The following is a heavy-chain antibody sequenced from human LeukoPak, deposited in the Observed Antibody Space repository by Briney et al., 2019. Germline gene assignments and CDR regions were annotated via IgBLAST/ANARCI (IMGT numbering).Heavy chain of an antibody. Sequence: GGSLRLSCATSGFTFSNYAMNWVRQAPGKGLEWVSYISESGKTIFYADSVKGRFTISRDNGKNSLYLQMNSLRAEDTAVYYCAAFRGYRGPFGFFDIWGQGTMVPVSS. D-gene: IGHD5-12*01. V-gene: IGHV3-48*03. CDR2: ISESGKTI. CDR3: AAFRGYRGPFGFFDI. CDR1: GFTFSNYA. J-gene: IGHJ3*02.